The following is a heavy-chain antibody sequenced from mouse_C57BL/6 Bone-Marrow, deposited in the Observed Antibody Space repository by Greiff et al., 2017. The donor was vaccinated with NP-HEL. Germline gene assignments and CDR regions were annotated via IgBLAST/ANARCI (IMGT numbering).Heavy chain of an antibody. CDR1: GYSFTDYN. CDR2: INPNYGTT. CDR3: AREGGILLRPFAY. J-gene: IGHJ3*01. V-gene: IGHV1-39*01. D-gene: IGHD1-1*01. Sequence: EVQLQQSGPELVKPGASVKLSCKASGYSFTDYNMNWVKQSNGTSLEWIGVINPNYGTTSYNQKFKGKATLTVDQSSSTAYMQLNSLTSEDSAVYYCAREGGILLRPFAYWGQGTLVTVSA.